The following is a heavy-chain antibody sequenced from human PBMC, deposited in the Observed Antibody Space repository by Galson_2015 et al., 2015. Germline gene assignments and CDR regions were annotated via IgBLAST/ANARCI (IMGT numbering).Heavy chain of an antibody. V-gene: IGHV3-30*18. Sequence: SLRLSCAASGFTFSSYGMHWVRQAPGKGLEWVAIISYDGSNKYYADSVKGRFTISRDNSKNTLYLQMNSLRAEDTAVYYCAKDVRSSGWYVSGWYWGQGTLVTVSS. CDR2: ISYDGSNK. CDR3: AKDVRSSGWYVSGWY. J-gene: IGHJ4*02. D-gene: IGHD6-19*01. CDR1: GFTFSSYG.